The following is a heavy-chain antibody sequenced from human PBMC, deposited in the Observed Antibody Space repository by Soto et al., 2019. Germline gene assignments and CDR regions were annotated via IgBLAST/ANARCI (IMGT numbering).Heavy chain of an antibody. J-gene: IGHJ4*02. CDR2: ISYDGSIK. Sequence: QVQLVESGGGVVQPGRSLRLSCAASGFTFGSHSIQWVRQAPGKGLEWVAVISYDGSIKYYADSVKGRFTISRDNSKNTPYLQMNSLRAEDTAVFYCAREWSTSGDLDYWGQGTLVIVSS. CDR1: GFTFGSHS. D-gene: IGHD3-10*01. V-gene: IGHV3-30-3*01. CDR3: AREWSTSGDLDY.